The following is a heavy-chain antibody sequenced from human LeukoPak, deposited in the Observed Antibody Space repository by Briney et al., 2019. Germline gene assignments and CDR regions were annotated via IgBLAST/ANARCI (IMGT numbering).Heavy chain of an antibody. Sequence: SETLSLTCTVSGGSIRSGGYCWSWLRQHPGKGLEWIGYIYNSGSSYYNPSLKSRLTISLDTSKNQFSLKLSSVTAADTAVYYCARGATYYYDSSGYYFDYWGQGTLVTVSS. V-gene: IGHV4-31*03. D-gene: IGHD3-22*01. CDR1: GGSIRSGGYC. J-gene: IGHJ4*02. CDR3: ARGATYYYDSSGYYFDY. CDR2: IYNSGSS.